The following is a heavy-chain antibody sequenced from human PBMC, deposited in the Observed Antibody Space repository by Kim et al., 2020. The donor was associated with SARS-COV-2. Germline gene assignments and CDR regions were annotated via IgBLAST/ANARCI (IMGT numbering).Heavy chain of an antibody. Sequence: TRRVTISVDTSKNQFSLKLSSVTAADTAVYYCARFFNQPLQAYYYCGMDVWGQGTTVTVSS. V-gene: IGHV4-59*01. CDR3: ARFFNQPLQAYYYCGMDV. J-gene: IGHJ6*02. D-gene: IGHD4-4*01.